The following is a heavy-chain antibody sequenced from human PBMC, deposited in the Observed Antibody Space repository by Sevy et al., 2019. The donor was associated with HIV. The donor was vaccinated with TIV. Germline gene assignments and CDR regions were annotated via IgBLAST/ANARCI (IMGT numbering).Heavy chain of an antibody. CDR1: GYTFTGYY. V-gene: IGHV1-2*02. CDR2: INPNSGGT. CDR3: ARGMATGPYYFDY. J-gene: IGHJ4*02. Sequence: ASVKVSCKASGYTFTGYYMHWVRQAPGQGLEWMGWINPNSGGTNYAQTFQGRVTMTRDTSISTAYMEPSRLRSDDTAVYYCARGMATGPYYFDYWGQGTLVTVSS. D-gene: IGHD5-12*01.